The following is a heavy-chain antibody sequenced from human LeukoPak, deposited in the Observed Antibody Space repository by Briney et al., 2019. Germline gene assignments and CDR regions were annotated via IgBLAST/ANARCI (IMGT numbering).Heavy chain of an antibody. Sequence: GGSLRLSCAASGFTVSSNYMSWVRQAPGKGLGWVSAISGSGGSTYYADSVKGRFTISRDNSKNTLYLQMNSLRAEDTAVYYCAKRYSSSGWYGGTDYWGQGTLVTVSS. D-gene: IGHD6-19*01. V-gene: IGHV3-23*01. CDR2: ISGSGGST. CDR3: AKRYSSSGWYGGTDY. CDR1: GFTVSSNY. J-gene: IGHJ4*02.